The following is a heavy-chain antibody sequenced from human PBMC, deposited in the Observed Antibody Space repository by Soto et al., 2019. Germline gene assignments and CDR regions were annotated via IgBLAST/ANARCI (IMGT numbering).Heavy chain of an antibody. CDR2: IIPIFGTA. CDR1: GGTFSSYA. J-gene: IGHJ6*02. CDR3: ARFWRCSSTSCYKLSYYYYGMDV. Sequence: ASVKVSCKASGGTFSSYAISCVRQAPGQGLEWMGGIIPIFGTANYAQKFQGRVTITADESTSTAYMELSSLRSEDTAVYYCARFWRCSSTSCYKLSYYYYGMDVWGQGTTVTVSS. V-gene: IGHV1-69*13. D-gene: IGHD2-2*02.